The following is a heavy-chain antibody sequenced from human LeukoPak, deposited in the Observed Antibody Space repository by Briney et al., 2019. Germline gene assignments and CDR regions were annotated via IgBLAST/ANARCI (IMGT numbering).Heavy chain of an antibody. CDR1: GGSFSGYY. CDR3: ARSISSSGSDAFDI. J-gene: IGHJ3*02. V-gene: IGHV4-59*01. CDR2: IYYSGST. Sequence: SETLSLTCAVYGGSFSGYYWSWIRQPPGKGLEWIGYIYYSGSTNYNPSLKSRVTISVDTSKNQFSLKLSSVTAADTAVYYCARSISSSGSDAFDIWGQGTMVTVSS. D-gene: IGHD1-26*01.